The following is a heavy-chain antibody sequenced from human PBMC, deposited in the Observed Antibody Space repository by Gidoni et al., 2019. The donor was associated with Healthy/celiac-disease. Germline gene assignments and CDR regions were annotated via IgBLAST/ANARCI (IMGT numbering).Heavy chain of an antibody. CDR1: GSAFSSYG. CDR2: IWYDGSNK. CDR3: ARGPQWLVYAAFDI. V-gene: IGHV3-33*01. Sequence: VQLVESGGGVVQPGRSVRLSCAGSGSAFSSYGMHWVRQAPGKGLEWVAVIWYDGSNKYYADSVKGRFTISRDNSKNTLYLQMNSLRAEDTAVYYCARGPQWLVYAAFDIWGQGTMVTVSS. D-gene: IGHD6-19*01. J-gene: IGHJ3*02.